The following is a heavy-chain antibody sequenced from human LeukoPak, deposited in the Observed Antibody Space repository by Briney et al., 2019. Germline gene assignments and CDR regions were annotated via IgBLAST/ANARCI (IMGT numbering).Heavy chain of an antibody. J-gene: IGHJ5*02. V-gene: IGHV4-61*01. Sequence: SETLSLTCTVSGYSISSGYYWGWIRQPPGKGLEWIGYIYYSGSTNYNPSLKSRVTISVDTSKNQFSLKLNSVTAADTAVYYCARGYSSSWYFNWFDPWGQGTLVTVSS. CDR1: GYSISSGYY. D-gene: IGHD6-13*01. CDR2: IYYSGST. CDR3: ARGYSSSWYFNWFDP.